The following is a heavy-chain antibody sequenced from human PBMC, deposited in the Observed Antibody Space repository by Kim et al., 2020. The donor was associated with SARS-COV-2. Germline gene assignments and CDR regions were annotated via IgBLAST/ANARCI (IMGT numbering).Heavy chain of an antibody. Sequence: ADCVKGRFTISRDNAKNTLYLQMNSLGAEDTAVYYCARRHFSSGWYYFDYWGQGTLLTVSS. D-gene: IGHD6-19*01. V-gene: IGHV3-74*01. J-gene: IGHJ4*02. CDR3: ARRHFSSGWYYFDY.